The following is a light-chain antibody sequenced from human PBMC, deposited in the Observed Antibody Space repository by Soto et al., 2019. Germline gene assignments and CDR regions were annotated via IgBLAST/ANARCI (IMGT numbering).Light chain of an antibody. J-gene: IGKJ3*01. V-gene: IGKV1-39*01. CDR3: QQSYSTLT. Sequence: DIQMTQSPSSLSASVGDRVTITCRASQSISDYLNWYQQRPGKAPKLLIYAASSLQIGVPSRFSGSGSGTDFTLTISSLQPEDFATYYCQQSYSTLTFGPGTKVDIK. CDR2: AAS. CDR1: QSISDY.